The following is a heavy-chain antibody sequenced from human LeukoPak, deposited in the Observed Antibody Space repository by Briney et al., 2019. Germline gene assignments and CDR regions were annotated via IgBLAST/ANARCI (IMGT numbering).Heavy chain of an antibody. D-gene: IGHD4-11*01. CDR3: ASSTVTTGPYMDV. V-gene: IGHV5-51*01. Sequence: GESLKISCKGSGYSFTSYWNGWVRQMPGKGLEWMGIIYPGDSDTRYSPSFQGQVTISADKSISTAYLQWSSLKASDTAMYYCASSTVTTGPYMDVWGKGTTVTVSS. CDR1: GYSFTSYW. J-gene: IGHJ6*03. CDR2: IYPGDSDT.